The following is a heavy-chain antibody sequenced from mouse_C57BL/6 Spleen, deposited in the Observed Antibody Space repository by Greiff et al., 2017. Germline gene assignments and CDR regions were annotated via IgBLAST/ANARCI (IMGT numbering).Heavy chain of an antibody. CDR3: ARDDGYPLDY. D-gene: IGHD2-3*01. CDR2: IYPGSGNT. CDR1: GYSFTSYY. J-gene: IGHJ2*01. V-gene: IGHV1-66*01. Sequence: QVQLKESGPELVKPGASVKISCKASGYSFTSYYIHWVKQRPGQGLEWIGWIYPGSGNTKYNEKFKGKATLTADTSSSTAYMQLSSLTSEDSAVYYCARDDGYPLDYWGQGTTLTVSS.